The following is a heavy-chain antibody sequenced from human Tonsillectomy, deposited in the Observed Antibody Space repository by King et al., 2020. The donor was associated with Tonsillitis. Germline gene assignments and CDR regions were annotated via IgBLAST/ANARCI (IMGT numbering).Heavy chain of an antibody. V-gene: IGHV3-48*01. J-gene: IGHJ4*02. CDR1: GFTFSTYS. CDR3: ARDLPFYGSIDY. Sequence: VQLVESGGGLVQSGGSLRLSCAASGFTFSTYSMNWGRQAPGKGLEWVSYISSTASALYFADSAKGRFTISRDNAKNLLYLQINSLRAEDTSVYYCARDLPFYGSIDYWGQGTLITVSS. CDR2: ISSTASAL. D-gene: IGHD3-10*01.